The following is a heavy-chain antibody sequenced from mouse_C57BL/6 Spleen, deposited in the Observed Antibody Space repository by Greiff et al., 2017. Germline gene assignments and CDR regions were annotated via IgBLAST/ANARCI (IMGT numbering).Heavy chain of an antibody. Sequence: VQLQQPGAELVKPGASVKLSCKASGYTFTSYWMHWVKQRPGQGLEWIGMIHPNSGSTNYNEKFKSKATLTVDKSSSTAYMQLSSLTSEDSAVYYCARVYYGNLYYFDYWGQGTTLTVSS. CDR1: GYTFTSYW. D-gene: IGHD2-1*01. CDR3: ARVYYGNLYYFDY. J-gene: IGHJ2*01. V-gene: IGHV1-64*01. CDR2: IHPNSGST.